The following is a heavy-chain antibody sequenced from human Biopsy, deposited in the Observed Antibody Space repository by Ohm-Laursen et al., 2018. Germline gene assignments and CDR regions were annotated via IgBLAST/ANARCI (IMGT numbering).Heavy chain of an antibody. CDR2: INSSGGST. J-gene: IGHJ1*01. CDR1: GFTFSSYA. Sequence: SLRLSCAASGFTFSSYAMSWVRQAPGKGLEWVSTINSSGGSTYYADSVKGRFTISRDTSKNTVSLQMNSLTVDDTAVYYCAIEGRTGGTGYVEHWGQGISVSVSS. CDR3: AIEGRTGGTGYVEH. D-gene: IGHD3-9*01. V-gene: IGHV3-23*01.